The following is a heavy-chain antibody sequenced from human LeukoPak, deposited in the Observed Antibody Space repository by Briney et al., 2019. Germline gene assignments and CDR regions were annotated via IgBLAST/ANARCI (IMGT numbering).Heavy chain of an antibody. CDR3: AKDVVPDSGWDLDY. J-gene: IGHJ4*02. V-gene: IGHV3-23*01. Sequence: RAGGSLRLSCAASGFTFSTHSMTWVRQGPGKGLEWVSSIYPSGDSTFYADSVKGRFTISRDNSKNTLYPQMSSLRTEDTAIYYCAKDVVPDSGWDLDYWGQGTLVTVSS. D-gene: IGHD6-19*01. CDR1: GFTFSTHS. CDR2: IYPSGDST.